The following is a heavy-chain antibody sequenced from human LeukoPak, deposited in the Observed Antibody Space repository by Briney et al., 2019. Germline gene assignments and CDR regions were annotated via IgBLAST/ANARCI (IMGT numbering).Heavy chain of an antibody. CDR1: GFTFSSYS. CDR2: ISSSSTI. J-gene: IGHJ4*02. CDR3: ARDSSGWEGEIDY. Sequence: GGSLRLSCAASGFTFSSYSMNWVRQAPGKGLEWVSYISSSSTIYYADSVKGRFTISRDNAKNSLYLQTNSLRDEDTAVYYCARDSSGWEGEIDYWGQGTLVTVSS. D-gene: IGHD6-19*01. V-gene: IGHV3-48*02.